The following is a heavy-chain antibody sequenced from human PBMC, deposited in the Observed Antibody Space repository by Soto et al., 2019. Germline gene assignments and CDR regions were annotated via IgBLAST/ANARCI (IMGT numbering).Heavy chain of an antibody. Sequence: EASVKVSCKASGYTFTGYYMHWVRQAPGQGLEWMGWINPNSGGTNYAQKFQGWVTMTRDTSISTAYMELSRLRSDDTAVYYCARGGYDILTGSPIYYFDYWGQGTLVTVSS. V-gene: IGHV1-2*04. J-gene: IGHJ4*02. CDR1: GYTFTGYY. D-gene: IGHD3-9*01. CDR3: ARGGYDILTGSPIYYFDY. CDR2: INPNSGGT.